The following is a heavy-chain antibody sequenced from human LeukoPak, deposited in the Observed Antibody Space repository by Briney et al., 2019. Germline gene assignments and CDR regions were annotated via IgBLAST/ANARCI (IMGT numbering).Heavy chain of an antibody. J-gene: IGHJ5*02. CDR2: ISGSTGNT. D-gene: IGHD2-2*01. CDR1: GYTFTTYG. V-gene: IGHV1-18*01. CDR3: ARVGRDCSSINCYWEDWFDP. Sequence: ASVKVSCKASGYTFTTYGITWVREAPGQGPEWMGWISGSTGNTLYAQNVQGRVTMTTDTSTSTAYMELRSLRSDDTAVYYCARVGRDCSSINCYWEDWFDPWGQGTLVIVSS.